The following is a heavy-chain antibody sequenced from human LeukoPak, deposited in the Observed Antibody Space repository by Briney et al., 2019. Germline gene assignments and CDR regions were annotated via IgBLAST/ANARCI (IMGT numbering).Heavy chain of an antibody. V-gene: IGHV1-46*01. D-gene: IGHD1-26*01. CDR1: GYTFTSYY. CDR3: ARAPVTPTKGIVASDY. CDR2: INPSGGST. Sequence: ASVKVPCKASGYTFTSYYMHWVRQAPGQGLEWMGIINPSGGSTSYAQKFQGRVTMTRDTSTSTVYMELSSLRSEDTAVYYCARAPVTPTKGIVASDYWGQGTLVTVSS. J-gene: IGHJ4*02.